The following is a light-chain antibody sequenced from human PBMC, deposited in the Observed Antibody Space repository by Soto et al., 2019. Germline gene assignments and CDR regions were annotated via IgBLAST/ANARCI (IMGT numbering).Light chain of an antibody. J-gene: IGKJ5*01. Sequence: IVLTQSPATLSLPPGERATLSCRASQSISSYLAWYQQKPGQAPRLLGYGASSRATGVPDRFSGSGSGTDFTLSISRQEPEDFAVYYCQQYGSSPITFGQGTRLEI. CDR1: QSISSY. CDR2: GAS. CDR3: QQYGSSPIT. V-gene: IGKV3-20*01.